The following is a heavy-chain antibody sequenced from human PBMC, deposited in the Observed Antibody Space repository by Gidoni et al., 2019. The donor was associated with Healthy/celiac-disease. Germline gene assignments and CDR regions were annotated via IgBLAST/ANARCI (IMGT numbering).Heavy chain of an antibody. D-gene: IGHD3-22*01. CDR1: GFTFSSYA. CDR3: AKDQVEVPTEPGSGYGY. CDR2: ISGSGGST. J-gene: IGHJ4*02. Sequence: EVQLLESGGGLVQPGGSLRLSCAASGFTFSSYAMSWVRQAPGKGLELVSAISGSGGSTYYADSVKGRFTISRDNSKNTLYLQMNSLRAEDTAVYYCAKDQVEVPTEPGSGYGYWGQGTLVTVSS. V-gene: IGHV3-23*01.